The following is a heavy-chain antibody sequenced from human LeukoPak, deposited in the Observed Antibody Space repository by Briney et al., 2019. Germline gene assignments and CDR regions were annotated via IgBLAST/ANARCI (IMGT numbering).Heavy chain of an antibody. CDR1: GYTFTSYY. CDR3: ARAVSLDYYGSGSYPLDY. Sequence: ASVTVSFKASGYTFTSYYMHWVRQAPGQGLEWMGIINPSGGSTSYAQKFQGRVTMTRDTSTSTVYMELSSLRSEDTAVYYCARAVSLDYYGSGSYPLDYWGQGTLVTVSS. J-gene: IGHJ4*02. V-gene: IGHV1-46*01. CDR2: INPSGGST. D-gene: IGHD3-10*01.